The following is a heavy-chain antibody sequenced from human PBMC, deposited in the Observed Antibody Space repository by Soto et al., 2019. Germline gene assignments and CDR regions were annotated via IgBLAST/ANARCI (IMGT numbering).Heavy chain of an antibody. D-gene: IGHD1-1*01. CDR2: ITPYNGDT. J-gene: IGHJ3*01. Sequence: APGQGLEWMGWITPYNGDTHYAEKFQDRVTMSADKSTTTAYMEVRSLTTQDMSVYYCPRTSGRRHAFDGRVKWTVVTVS. CDR3: PRTSGRRHAFDG. V-gene: IGHV1-18*03.